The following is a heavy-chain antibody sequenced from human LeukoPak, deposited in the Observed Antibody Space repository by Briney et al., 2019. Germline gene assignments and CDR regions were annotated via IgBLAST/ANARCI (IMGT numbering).Heavy chain of an antibody. V-gene: IGHV3-33*06. CDR2: IWYDGSNK. J-gene: IGHJ4*02. CDR3: AKDWALREGTGPLDY. CDR1: GFTFSSYG. Sequence: GRSLRLSCAASGFTFSSYGMHWVRQAPGKGLEWVAVIWYDGSNKYYADSVKGRFTISRDNSKNTLYLQMNSLRAEDTAVYYCAKDWALREGTGPLDYWGQGTLVTVSS. D-gene: IGHD1-1*01.